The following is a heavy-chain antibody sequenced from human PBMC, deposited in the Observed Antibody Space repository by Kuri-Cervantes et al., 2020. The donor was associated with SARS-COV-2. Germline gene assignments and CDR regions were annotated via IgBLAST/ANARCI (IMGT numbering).Heavy chain of an antibody. D-gene: IGHD2-2*01. J-gene: IGHJ6*03. V-gene: IGHV4-4*07. Sequence: SETLSLTCTVSGGSISSYYWSWIRQPAGKGLEWIGRIYTSGSTNYNPSLKSRVTMSVDTSKNQFSLKLTSVTAADTAVYYCARDIVVVPAATLDFGYYYYYMDVWGKGTTVTDSS. CDR3: ARDIVVVPAATLDFGYYYYYMDV. CDR1: GGSISSYY. CDR2: IYTSGST.